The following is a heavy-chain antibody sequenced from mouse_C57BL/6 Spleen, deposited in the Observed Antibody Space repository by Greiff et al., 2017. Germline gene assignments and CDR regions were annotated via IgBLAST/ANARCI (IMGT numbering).Heavy chain of an antibody. CDR1: GYTFTEYT. CDR3: ARHEGYGSSPYWYFDV. J-gene: IGHJ1*03. D-gene: IGHD1-1*01. Sequence: VKLVESGAELVKPGASVKLSCKASGYTFTEYTIHWVKQRSGQGLEWIGWFYPGSGSIKYNEKFKDKATLTADKSSSTVYMELSRLTSEDSAVYFCARHEGYGSSPYWYFDVWGTGTTVTVSS. V-gene: IGHV1-62-2*01. CDR2: FYPGSGSI.